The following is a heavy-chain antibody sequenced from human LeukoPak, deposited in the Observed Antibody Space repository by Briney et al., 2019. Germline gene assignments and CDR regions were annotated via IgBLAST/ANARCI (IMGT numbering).Heavy chain of an antibody. CDR1: GYTFTGYY. J-gene: IGHJ5*02. Sequence: ASVKVSCKASGYTFTGYYMHWLRQTPGQGLEWMGWINPNSGGTNYAQKFQGRVTMTRDTSISTAYMELSRLRSDDTAVYYCAGTTVTTDWFDPWGQGTLVTVSS. CDR3: AGTTVTTDWFDP. CDR2: INPNSGGT. D-gene: IGHD4-17*01. V-gene: IGHV1-2*02.